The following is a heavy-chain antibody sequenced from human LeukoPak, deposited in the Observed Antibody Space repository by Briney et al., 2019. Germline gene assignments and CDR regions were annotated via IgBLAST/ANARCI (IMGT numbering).Heavy chain of an antibody. J-gene: IGHJ4*02. CDR2: MDPTGSEK. CDR1: QFTFNGSW. D-gene: IGHD1-1*01. CDR3: AIWTSGNY. Sequence: GGSVRLSCADSQFTFNGSWMNWVRQAPGKGLEWVANMDPTGSEKRYVDSVRGRFTISKDNPGASLYLDMHSLRAEDTAIYYCAIWTSGNYWGRGTLVTASS. V-gene: IGHV3-7*01.